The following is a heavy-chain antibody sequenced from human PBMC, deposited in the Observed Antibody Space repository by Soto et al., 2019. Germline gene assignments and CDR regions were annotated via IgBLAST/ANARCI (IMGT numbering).Heavy chain of an antibody. CDR3: ITGLTIFGVVISSGDY. D-gene: IGHD3-3*01. CDR2: IYHSGTT. CDR1: GGSIGSSAFY. V-gene: IGHV4-39*01. Sequence: QLQLQESGPGLVRPSETLSLTCTVSGGSIGSSAFYWGWIRQPPGKGLEWIGSIYHSGTTYYNPSLTSRVSLSVDTSKNQFSRKLSSVTAADTAVYYCITGLTIFGVVISSGDYWGQGILVTVSS. J-gene: IGHJ4*02.